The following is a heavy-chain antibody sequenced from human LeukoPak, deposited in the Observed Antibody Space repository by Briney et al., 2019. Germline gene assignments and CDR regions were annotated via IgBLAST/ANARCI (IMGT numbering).Heavy chain of an antibody. CDR3: AKRTSYHIDV. CDR2: ISDSGSTT. V-gene: IGHV3-23*01. Sequence: PGGSLRLSCAASGFTFSSYWMSWVRRAPGKGLEWVSSISDSGSTTYYPDSVKGRFSISRNNSKNTFYLQMNSLRAEDTAVYYCAKRTSYHIDVWGKGTTVTVSS. J-gene: IGHJ6*03. CDR1: GFTFSSYW.